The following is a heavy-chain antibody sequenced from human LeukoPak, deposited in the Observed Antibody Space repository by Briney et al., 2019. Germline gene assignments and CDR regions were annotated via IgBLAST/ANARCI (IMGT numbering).Heavy chain of an antibody. CDR3: ARGDVTFGGVGSPDY. V-gene: IGHV4-39*07. CDR2: LFYGGST. D-gene: IGHD3-16*01. J-gene: IGHJ4*02. CDR1: GDSISRSTYS. Sequence: PSQTLSLTCTVSGDSISRSTYSWVWIRQPPGKGLEWIGTLFYGGSTHSNPSLKSRISISVDTSKKQFSLNLRSVTAADTALYYCARGDVTFGGVGSPDYWGLGTLVIVSS.